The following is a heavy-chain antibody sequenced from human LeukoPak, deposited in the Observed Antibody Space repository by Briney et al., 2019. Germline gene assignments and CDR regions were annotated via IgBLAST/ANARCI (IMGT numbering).Heavy chain of an antibody. CDR2: ITAYNGNT. J-gene: IGHJ4*02. Sequence: ASVKVSCKTSGYTFINYAISWVRQAPGQGLEWMGWITAYNGNTNYAQKLQGRVTMTTDTSTRTAYMELRSLRSDDTAVYYCAKGGNGYVDYWGQGTLVTVSS. V-gene: IGHV1-18*04. CDR3: AKGGNGYVDY. CDR1: GYTFINYA. D-gene: IGHD3-16*01.